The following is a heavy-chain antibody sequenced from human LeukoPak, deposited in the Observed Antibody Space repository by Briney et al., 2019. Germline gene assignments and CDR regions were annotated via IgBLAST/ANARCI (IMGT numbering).Heavy chain of an antibody. CDR1: GGSISSGDYY. V-gene: IGHV4-30-4*01. J-gene: IGHJ6*02. D-gene: IGHD2-2*01. Sequence: SETLSLTCTVSGGSISSGDYYWSWIRQPPGKGLEWIGYIYYSGSTYYNPSLKSRVTISVDTSKNQFSLKLSSVTAADTAVYYCVRDIVVVPAASRDYYYYYAMDDWGQGTTVTVSS. CDR3: VRDIVVVPAASRDYYYYYAMDD. CDR2: IYYSGST.